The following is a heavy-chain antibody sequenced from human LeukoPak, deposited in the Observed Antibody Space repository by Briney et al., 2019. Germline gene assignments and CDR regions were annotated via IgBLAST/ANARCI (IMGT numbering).Heavy chain of an antibody. CDR1: GDSISTYY. CDR2: IRYSGSA. D-gene: IGHD3-22*01. Sequence: SETLSLTCTASGDSISTYYWSWIRQPPGKGLEWIGYIRYSGSANYNPSLRSRVTISIDTSKNQFSLKLSSVTAADTAVYHCARLVYDSRGYYFDYWGQGTLVTVSS. J-gene: IGHJ4*02. CDR3: ARLVYDSRGYYFDY. V-gene: IGHV4-59*08.